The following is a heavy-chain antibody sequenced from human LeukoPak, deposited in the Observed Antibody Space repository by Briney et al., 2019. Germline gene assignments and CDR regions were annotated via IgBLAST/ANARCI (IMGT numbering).Heavy chain of an antibody. CDR2: IHHEGST. CDR1: GGSISSSIR. Sequence: SETLSLTCGVSGGSISSSIRWSWVRQPPGKGLEWIGEIHHEGSTKYSPSLKSRVTISVDKSKNQFSLKLNSMTVADTAVYYCTAQGGWYIDYWGQGTLVTVSS. J-gene: IGHJ4*02. D-gene: IGHD6-19*01. V-gene: IGHV4/OR15-8*01. CDR3: TAQGGWYIDY.